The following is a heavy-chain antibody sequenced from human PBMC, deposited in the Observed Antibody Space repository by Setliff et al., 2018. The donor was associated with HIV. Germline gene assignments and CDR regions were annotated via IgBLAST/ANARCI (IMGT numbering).Heavy chain of an antibody. CDR1: AYTFTGYY. CDR2: INPNSGAT. D-gene: IGHD2-15*01. CDR3: AVMGHCSANSCFRTEGFDY. Sequence: ASVKVSCKASAYTFTGYYIHWVRQAPGQGLEWMGWINPNSGATNFAQKFQGSVTLTRDTSITTAYMELRGLRSDDTAVYYCAVMGHCSANSCFRTEGFDYWGRGTLVTVSS. V-gene: IGHV1-2*02. J-gene: IGHJ4*02.